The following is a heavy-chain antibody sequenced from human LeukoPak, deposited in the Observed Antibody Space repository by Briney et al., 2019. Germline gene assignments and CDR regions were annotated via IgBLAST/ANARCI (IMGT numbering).Heavy chain of an antibody. D-gene: IGHD2-15*01. Sequence: PGGSLRLSCVASGFTFGKYWMSWVRQAPGKGLEWVANIKLDGSEKNYVDSVKGRFTISRDNTKNSLYLQMNSLRAEDTAVFYCAKDTGDVVVVAASDDAFDIWGQGTMVTVSS. J-gene: IGHJ3*02. CDR2: IKLDGSEK. CDR3: AKDTGDVVVVAASDDAFDI. CDR1: GFTFGKYW. V-gene: IGHV3-7*03.